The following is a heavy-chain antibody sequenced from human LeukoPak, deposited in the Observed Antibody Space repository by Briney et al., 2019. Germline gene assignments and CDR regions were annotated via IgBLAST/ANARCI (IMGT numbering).Heavy chain of an antibody. CDR3: ARMNYGSGRFYAFDI. J-gene: IGHJ3*02. Sequence: GRSLRLSCAASGFTFEDYVMHWVRQAPGKGLEWVAVISYDGSNKYYADSVKGRFTISRDNSKNTLYLQMNSLRAEDTAVYYCARMNYGSGRFYAFDIWGQGTMVTVSS. D-gene: IGHD3-10*01. CDR1: GFTFEDYV. CDR2: ISYDGSNK. V-gene: IGHV3-30-3*01.